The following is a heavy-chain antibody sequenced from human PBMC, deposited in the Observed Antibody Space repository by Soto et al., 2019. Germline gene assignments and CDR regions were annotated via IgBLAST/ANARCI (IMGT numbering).Heavy chain of an antibody. CDR3: ARDPSTINKLIGVWFDP. CDR2: IKPISDIT. J-gene: IGHJ5*02. CDR1: GDTFGRFT. V-gene: IGHV1-69*17. Sequence: QIRLVQSGAEVQKPGSSVRVSCKASGDTFGRFTINWVRQAPGQGLEWMGGIKPISDITNYAQRFQGRVXFXXXXXTXTXXXXLSSLRSEDTAMYYCARDPSTINKLIGVWFDPWGQGTLVTVSS. D-gene: IGHD4-4*01.